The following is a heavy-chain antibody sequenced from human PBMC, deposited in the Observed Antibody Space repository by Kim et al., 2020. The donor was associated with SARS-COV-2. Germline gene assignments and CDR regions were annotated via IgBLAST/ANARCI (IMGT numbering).Heavy chain of an antibody. V-gene: IGHV5-51*01. Sequence: GESLKISCQGSGYTFSDYWIAWVRRMPGEGLQWMGIIYPRDSDTIYSPSFQGQVTIPVDRSISIAYLQWSSLKASDTALYYCARLHSGGSEHFDSWGQGTLLTVSS. CDR1: GYTFSDYW. D-gene: IGHD1-26*01. J-gene: IGHJ4*02. CDR3: ARLHSGGSEHFDS. CDR2: IYPRDSDT.